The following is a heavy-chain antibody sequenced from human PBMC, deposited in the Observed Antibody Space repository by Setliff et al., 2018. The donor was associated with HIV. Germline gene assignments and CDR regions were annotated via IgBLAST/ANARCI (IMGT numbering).Heavy chain of an antibody. D-gene: IGHD3-10*01. J-gene: IGHJ3*02. CDR2: ISGYCNR. CDR1: GYTFNNYG. CDR3: ASGRGIYGSGALEAYDI. Sequence: ASVKVSCKASGYTFNNYGVMWVRQAPGQGLEWMGWISGYCNRKYAQKFEGRLTVTTDTSTSTAYMELRTLRSDDTAVYFCASGRGIYGSGALEAYDIWGQGTMVT. V-gene: IGHV1-18*01.